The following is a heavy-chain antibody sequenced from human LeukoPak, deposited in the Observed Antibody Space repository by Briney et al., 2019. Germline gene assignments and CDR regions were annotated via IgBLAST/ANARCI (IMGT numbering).Heavy chain of an antibody. CDR3: ARVLEPGYYYYYYMDV. CDR1: GYSISSGYY. D-gene: IGHD3-3*01. Sequence: SETLSLTCTVSGYSISSGYYWGWIRQPPGKGLEWIGSIYHSGSTYYNPSLKSRVTISVDTSKSQFSLKLSSVTAADTAVYYCARVLEPGYYYYYYMDVWGKGTTVTVSS. CDR2: IYHSGST. J-gene: IGHJ6*03. V-gene: IGHV4-38-2*02.